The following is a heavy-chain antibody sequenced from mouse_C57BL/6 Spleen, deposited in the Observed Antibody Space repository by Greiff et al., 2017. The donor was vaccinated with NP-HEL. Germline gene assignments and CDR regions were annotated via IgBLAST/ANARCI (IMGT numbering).Heavy chain of an antibody. J-gene: IGHJ2*01. V-gene: IGHV1-42*01. D-gene: IGHD1-1*01. CDR3: ASYYGSSSLDY. CDR2: INPSTGGT. CDR1: GYSFTGYY. Sequence: EVKLMESGPELVKPGASVKISCKASGYSFTGYYMNWVKQSPEKSLEWIGEINPSTGGTTYNQKFKAKATLTVDKSSSTAYMQLKSLTSEDSAVYYCASYYGSSSLDYWGQVTTLTVSS.